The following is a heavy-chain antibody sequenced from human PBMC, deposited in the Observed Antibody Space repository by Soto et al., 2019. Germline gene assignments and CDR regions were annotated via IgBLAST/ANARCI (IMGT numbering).Heavy chain of an antibody. CDR2: ITPFNGNT. CDR1: GYTFTYRY. CDR3: ARSPTRGYDSSGHDAFDI. Sequence: GASVKVSCKASGYTFTYRYLHWVRQAPGQALEWMGWITPFNGNTNYAQKFQDRVTITRDRSMSTAYMELSSLRSEDTAMYYCARSPTRGYDSSGHDAFDIWGQGTMVTVSS. J-gene: IGHJ3*02. V-gene: IGHV1-45*02. D-gene: IGHD3-22*01.